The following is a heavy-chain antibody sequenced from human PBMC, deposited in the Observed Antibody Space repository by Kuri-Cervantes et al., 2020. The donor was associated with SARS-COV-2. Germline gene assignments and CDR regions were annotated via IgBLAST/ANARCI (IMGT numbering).Heavy chain of an antibody. CDR2: LSPVLRTT. V-gene: IGHV1-69*04. D-gene: IGHD3-16*01. CDR1: GDTFSAYA. Sequence: SVKVSCKASGDTFSAYAISWVRQAPGRGLEWMGRLSPVLRTTHYAQKFQGRLTITADNSTTTAYMNLGSLKSDDTAVYYCAVGGEYQMLGPYLNYWGQGTLVTVSS. J-gene: IGHJ4*02. CDR3: AVGGEYQMLGPYLNY.